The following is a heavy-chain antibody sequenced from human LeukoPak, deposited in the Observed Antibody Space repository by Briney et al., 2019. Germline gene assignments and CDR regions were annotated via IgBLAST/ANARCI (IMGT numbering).Heavy chain of an antibody. J-gene: IGHJ6*02. CDR1: GYTFTSYD. CDR2: MNPNSGNT. Sequence: RASVKVSCKASGYTFTSYDINWVRQATGQGLEWMGWMNPNSGNTGYAQKFQGRVTMTRNTSISTAYMELSSLRSEDTAVYYCARGQVMTGRNYYYYGMDVWGQGTTVTVSS. D-gene: IGHD1-14*01. V-gene: IGHV1-8*01. CDR3: ARGQVMTGRNYYYYGMDV.